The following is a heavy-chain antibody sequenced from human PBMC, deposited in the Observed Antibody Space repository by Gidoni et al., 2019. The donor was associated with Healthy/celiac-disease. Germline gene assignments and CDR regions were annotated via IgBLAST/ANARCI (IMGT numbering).Heavy chain of an antibody. Sequence: QITLKESGPTLVKPTQTLTLTCTFSGFSLSTSGVGVGWIRQPPGKALEWLALIYWNDDKRYSPSLKSRLTITKDTSKNQVVLTMTNMDPVDTATYYCAHRRWEPGAADDGYYFDYWGQGTLVTVSS. V-gene: IGHV2-5*01. CDR1: GFSLSTSGVG. D-gene: IGHD1-26*01. J-gene: IGHJ4*02. CDR2: IYWNDDK. CDR3: AHRRWEPGAADDGYYFDY.